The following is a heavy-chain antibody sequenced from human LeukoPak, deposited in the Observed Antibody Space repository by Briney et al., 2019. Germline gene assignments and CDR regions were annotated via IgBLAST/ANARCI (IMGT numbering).Heavy chain of an antibody. CDR1: GFTFTSSA. V-gene: IGHV1-58*01. CDR2: IVVGSGNT. D-gene: IGHD5-18*01. CDR3: AAGYTTRGYSYGSIDY. Sequence: ASVKVSCKASGFTFTSSAVQWVRQARGQRLEWIGWIVVGSGNTNYAQKFQERVTITRDMSTSTAYMELSSLRSEDTAVHYCAAGYTTRGYSYGSIDYWGQGTLVTVSS. J-gene: IGHJ4*02.